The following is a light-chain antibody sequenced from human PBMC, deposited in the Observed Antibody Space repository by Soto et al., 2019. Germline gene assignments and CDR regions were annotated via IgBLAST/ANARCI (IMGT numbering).Light chain of an antibody. V-gene: IGKV1-39*01. J-gene: IGKJ1*01. CDR1: QTISNS. CDR2: GTS. CDR3: QESHTFLWGT. Sequence: DIQMTQSPSSLSASVGDRVTITCRASQTISNSLNWYQQRPGKAPNLLIYGTSTLQGGVPSRFSSSGSGTDFTLTISSLQPEDSATYFCQESHTFLWGTFGQGTKV.